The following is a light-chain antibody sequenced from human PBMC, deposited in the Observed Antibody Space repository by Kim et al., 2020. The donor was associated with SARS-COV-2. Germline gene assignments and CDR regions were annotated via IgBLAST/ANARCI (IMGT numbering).Light chain of an antibody. J-gene: IGKJ3*01. CDR3: QQSYSTPFT. Sequence: GDRVTITCRASQSISSYLNWYQQKPGKAPKLLIYAASSLQSGVPSRFSGSGSGTDFTLTISSLQPEDFATYYCQQSYSTPFTFGPGTKVDIK. V-gene: IGKV1-39*01. CDR1: QSISSY. CDR2: AAS.